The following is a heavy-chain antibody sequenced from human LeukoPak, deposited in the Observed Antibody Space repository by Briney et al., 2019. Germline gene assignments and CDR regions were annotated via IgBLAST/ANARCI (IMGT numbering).Heavy chain of an antibody. CDR1: GFTFSSYA. V-gene: IGHV3-30*04. J-gene: IGHJ4*02. Sequence: GGSLRLSCAASGFTFSSYAMHWVRQAPGKGLEWVAVISYDGSNKYYADSVKGRFTISRDNPKNTLYLQMNSLRAGDTAVYYCARGPSSWYWFDYWGQGTLVTVSS. D-gene: IGHD6-13*01. CDR3: ARGPSSWYWFDY. CDR2: ISYDGSNK.